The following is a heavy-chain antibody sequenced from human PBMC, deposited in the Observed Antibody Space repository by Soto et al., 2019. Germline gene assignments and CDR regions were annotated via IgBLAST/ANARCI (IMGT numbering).Heavy chain of an antibody. CDR1: GFIFSSFS. CDR3: ARDLAYAFDY. D-gene: IGHD3-16*01. Sequence: GSLRLSCAASGFIFSSFSMNWIRQAPGKGLEWLSYIRSDSNHIGYADSVRGRFTISSDIAKNSLFLQMSSLRDEDTAVYYCARDLAYAFDYCAQGTMVIVSS. V-gene: IGHV3-48*02. J-gene: IGHJ4*02. CDR2: IRSDSNHI.